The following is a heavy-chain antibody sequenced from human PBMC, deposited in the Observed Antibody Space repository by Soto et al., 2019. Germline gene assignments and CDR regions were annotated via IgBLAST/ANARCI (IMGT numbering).Heavy chain of an antibody. Sequence: QVHLVQSGAEVKKPGSSVKVSCKASGGTFSTHPISWVRQAPGQGLEWMGGIIPIFGTSNYAQKFQGRVTITADKSTSTADMEVRSLRSEDTAVYYCARGWETVGTTTPFAYWGQGTLVTVSS. CDR3: ARGWETVGTTTPFAY. J-gene: IGHJ4*02. CDR1: GGTFSTHP. V-gene: IGHV1-69*06. D-gene: IGHD1-26*01. CDR2: IIPIFGTS.